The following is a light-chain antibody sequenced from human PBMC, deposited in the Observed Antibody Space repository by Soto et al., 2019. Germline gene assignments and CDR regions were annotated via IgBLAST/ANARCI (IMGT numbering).Light chain of an antibody. CDR2: GAS. V-gene: IGKV3-20*01. CDR1: QSVRSSY. J-gene: IGKJ1*01. CDR3: QQYGSSPRT. Sequence: EIVLTQSPGTLSLSPGERATLSCRASQSVRSSYLAWYQQKPGQAPRLLIYGASSRATGIPERFSGSGSGTDFTLNISRLEPEDFAVYYCQQYGSSPRTFGQGTKVEIK.